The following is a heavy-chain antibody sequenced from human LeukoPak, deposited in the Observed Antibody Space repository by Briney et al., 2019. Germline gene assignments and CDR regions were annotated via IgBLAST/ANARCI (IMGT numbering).Heavy chain of an antibody. Sequence: SETLSLTCTVSGGSISSYYWSWIRQPPGKGLEWIGYIYHSGSTYYNPSLKSRVTISVDRSKNQFSLKLSSVTAADTAVYYCARDALPITMVRGAHTDYWGQGTLVTVSS. CDR2: IYHSGST. D-gene: IGHD3-10*01. CDR1: GGSISSYY. V-gene: IGHV4-59*12. J-gene: IGHJ4*02. CDR3: ARDALPITMVRGAHTDY.